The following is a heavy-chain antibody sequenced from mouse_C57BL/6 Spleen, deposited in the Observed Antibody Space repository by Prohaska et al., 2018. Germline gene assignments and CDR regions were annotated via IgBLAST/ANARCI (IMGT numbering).Heavy chain of an antibody. CDR2: SSYCGGST. J-gene: IGHJ4*01. Sequence: EVKLVESGGGLVQPGGSLKLSCAASGFTFSDYYIYWIRQTSEKRLELVAYSSYCGGSTYYPDTVKGRFTISRDNAKNTLYLQMSRLKSEDTAMYYCARLDYWGQGTSVTVSS. V-gene: IGHV5-12*01. CDR3: ARLDY. CDR1: GFTFSDYY.